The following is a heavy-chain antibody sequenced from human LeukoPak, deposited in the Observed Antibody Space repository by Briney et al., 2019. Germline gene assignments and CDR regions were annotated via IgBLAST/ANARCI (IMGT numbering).Heavy chain of an antibody. CDR2: ISWNSGSI. Sequence: GRSLRLSCAASGFTFDDYAMHWVRQAPGKGLEWVSGISWNSGSIGYADSVKGRFTISRDNAKNSLYLQMNSLRAEDTALYYCAKDQLFRGATPYPFDYWGQGTLVTVSS. CDR3: AKDQLFRGATPYPFDY. V-gene: IGHV3-9*01. CDR1: GFTFDDYA. J-gene: IGHJ4*02. D-gene: IGHD3-10*01.